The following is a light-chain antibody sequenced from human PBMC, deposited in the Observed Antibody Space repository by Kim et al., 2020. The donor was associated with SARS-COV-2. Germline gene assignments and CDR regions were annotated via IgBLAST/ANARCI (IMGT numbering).Light chain of an antibody. CDR3: QAWDSSTLV. Sequence: VSPGQTASITCSGDELGDKYASWYQQKPGQSPVLVIYQDIKRPSGIPERFSGSNSGNTATLTISGTQAMDEADYYCQAWDSSTLVFGGGTQLTVL. J-gene: IGLJ2*01. V-gene: IGLV3-1*01. CDR1: ELGDKY. CDR2: QDI.